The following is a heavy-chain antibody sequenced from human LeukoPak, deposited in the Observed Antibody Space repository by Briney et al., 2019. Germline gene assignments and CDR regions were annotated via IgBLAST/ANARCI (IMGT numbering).Heavy chain of an antibody. CDR1: GFTFSSYW. J-gene: IGHJ5*02. D-gene: IGHD5-12*01. CDR3: ARGEYSGYDGGYYNWFDP. V-gene: IGHV3-74*01. CDR2: INSDGSST. Sequence: GGSLRLSCAASGFTFSSYWMHWVRQAPGKGLVWVSRINSDGSSTGYADSVKGRFTISRDNSKNTLYLQMNSLRAEDTAVYYCARGEYSGYDGGYYNWFDPWGQGTLVTVSS.